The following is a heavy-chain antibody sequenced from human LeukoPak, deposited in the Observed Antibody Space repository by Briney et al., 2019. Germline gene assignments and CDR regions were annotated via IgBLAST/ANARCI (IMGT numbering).Heavy chain of an antibody. D-gene: IGHD3-16*02. CDR1: GFTFRSYA. Sequence: GGSLRLSCAASGFTFRSYAMSWVRQAPGKGLEWVSAISGSGGSTYYADSVKGRFTISRDNSKNTLYLQMNSLRAEDTAVYYCAKDPLGFGGVIVDYWGQGTLVTVSS. CDR3: AKDPLGFGGVIVDY. CDR2: ISGSGGST. J-gene: IGHJ4*02. V-gene: IGHV3-23*01.